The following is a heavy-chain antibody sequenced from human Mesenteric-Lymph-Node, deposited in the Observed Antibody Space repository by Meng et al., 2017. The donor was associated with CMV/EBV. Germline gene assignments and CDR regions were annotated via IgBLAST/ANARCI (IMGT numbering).Heavy chain of an antibody. Sequence: ASVKVSCKASAYPFISYGISWARQAPGQGLEWLGWISAYNGDKNYAQKFQGRVTMTTDTSTSTAYMELSRLRSDDTAVYYCARIGARIIAAAGTSGVDYWGQGTLVTVSS. CDR2: ISAYNGDK. CDR3: ARIGARIIAAAGTSGVDY. D-gene: IGHD6-13*01. CDR1: AYPFISYG. J-gene: IGHJ4*02. V-gene: IGHV1-18*01.